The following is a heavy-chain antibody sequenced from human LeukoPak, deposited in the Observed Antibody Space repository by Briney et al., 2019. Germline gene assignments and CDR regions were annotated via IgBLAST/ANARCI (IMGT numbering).Heavy chain of an antibody. CDR3: TRNGGYSDWYFDL. D-gene: IGHD4-23*01. Sequence: SETLSLTCTVSGGSISTYYWGWIRQPLGKGLEWIAYTYYSGSTNYNPSLKSRVTISVDTSKNQFSLKLSSVTAADTAVYYCTRNGGYSDWYFDLWGRGTLVTVSS. V-gene: IGHV4-59*01. CDR2: TYYSGST. J-gene: IGHJ2*01. CDR1: GGSISTYY.